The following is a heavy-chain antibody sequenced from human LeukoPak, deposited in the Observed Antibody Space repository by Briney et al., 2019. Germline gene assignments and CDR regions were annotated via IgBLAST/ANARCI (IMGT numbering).Heavy chain of an antibody. V-gene: IGHV4-34*01. CDR3: ARKAAAGIYDFDY. J-gene: IGHJ4*02. CDR2: IYHSGST. D-gene: IGHD6-13*01. CDR1: DGSFSGYY. Sequence: PSETLSLTCAVYDGSFSGYYWSWIRQPPGKGLEWIGGIYHSGSTYYNPSLKSRVTMSVDTSKNQFSLKLSSVTAADTAVYYCARKAAAGIYDFDYWGQGTLVTVSS.